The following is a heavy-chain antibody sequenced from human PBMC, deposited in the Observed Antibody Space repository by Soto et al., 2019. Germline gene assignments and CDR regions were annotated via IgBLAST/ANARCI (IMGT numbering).Heavy chain of an antibody. D-gene: IGHD6-13*01. V-gene: IGHV3-33*01. Sequence: QVQLVESGGGVVQPGRSLRLSCAASGFTFSSYGMHWVRQAPGKGLEWVAVIWYDGSNKYYADSVKGRFTISRDNSKNTLYLQMNSLRAEDTAVYYCARESLAAAGAPLDYWGQGTLVTVSS. CDR1: GFTFSSYG. CDR2: IWYDGSNK. CDR3: ARESLAAAGAPLDY. J-gene: IGHJ4*02.